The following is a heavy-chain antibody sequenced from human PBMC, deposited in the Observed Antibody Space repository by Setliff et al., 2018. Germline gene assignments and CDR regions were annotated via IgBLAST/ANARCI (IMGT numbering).Heavy chain of an antibody. D-gene: IGHD1-1*01. CDR3: ARSDDNFQYPDY. J-gene: IGHJ4*01. Sequence: PSETLSLTCSVSGASISSGNDFWNWIRQPAGKGLEWIGNIYTNGGTDYSPSLRSRVTISLGTSKNQFSLQLTPVTAADTAIYYCARSDDNFQYPDYWGQGTLVTVPQ. V-gene: IGHV4-61*09. CDR1: GASISSGNDF. CDR2: IYTNGGT.